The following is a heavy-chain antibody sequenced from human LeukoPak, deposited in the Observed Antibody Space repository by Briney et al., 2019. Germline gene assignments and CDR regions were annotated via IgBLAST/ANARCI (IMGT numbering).Heavy chain of an antibody. V-gene: IGHV1-69*04. Sequence: GASVKVSCKASGGTFSSYAISWVRQAPGQGLEWMGRIMPILGIANYAQKFQGRVTITADKSTSTAYMELSSLRSEDTAMYYCARESYSGNPYFDYWGQGTLVTVSS. CDR1: GGTFSSYA. CDR2: IMPILGIA. J-gene: IGHJ4*02. CDR3: ARESYSGNPYFDY. D-gene: IGHD4-23*01.